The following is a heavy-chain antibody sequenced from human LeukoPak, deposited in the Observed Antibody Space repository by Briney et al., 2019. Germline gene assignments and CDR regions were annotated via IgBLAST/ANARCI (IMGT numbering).Heavy chain of an antibody. J-gene: IGHJ4*02. CDR2: ITGSGSAI. V-gene: IGHV3-11*04. Sequence: GGSLRLSCAASGFTFSNAWMSWVRQAPGKGLEWVSYITGSGSAIYYADSVKGRFTISRDNAKNSLYLQMNSLRAEDTAVYYCARVSSTRYNFDYWGQGALVTVSS. CDR3: ARVSSTRYNFDY. D-gene: IGHD5-18*01. CDR1: GFTFSNAW.